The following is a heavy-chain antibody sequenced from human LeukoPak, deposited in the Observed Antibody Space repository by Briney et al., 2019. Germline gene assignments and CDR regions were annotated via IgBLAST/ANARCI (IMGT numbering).Heavy chain of an antibody. Sequence: SETLSLTCAVSGGSISSSNWWSWVRQPPGKGLEWIGEIYHSGSTNYNPSLKSRVTISVDTSKNQFSLKLSSVTAADTAVYYCATGELVLLDYWGQGTLVTVSS. CDR3: ATGELVLLDY. D-gene: IGHD6-6*01. V-gene: IGHV4-4*02. J-gene: IGHJ4*02. CDR1: GGSISSSNW. CDR2: IYHSGST.